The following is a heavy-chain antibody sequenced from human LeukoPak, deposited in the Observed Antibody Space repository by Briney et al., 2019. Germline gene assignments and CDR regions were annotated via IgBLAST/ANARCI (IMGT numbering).Heavy chain of an antibody. J-gene: IGHJ2*01. V-gene: IGHV4-59*01. D-gene: IGHD4-23*01. CDR3: ARDQGTTVGSNLGWYFDL. CDR2: IYYSGST. CDR1: GGSISSYY. Sequence: SETLSLTCTVSGGSISSYYWSWIRQPPGKGLEWIGYIYYSGSTNYNPSLKSRVTISVDTSKNQFSLKLSSVTAADTAVYYCARDQGTTVGSNLGWYFDLWGRGTLVTVSS.